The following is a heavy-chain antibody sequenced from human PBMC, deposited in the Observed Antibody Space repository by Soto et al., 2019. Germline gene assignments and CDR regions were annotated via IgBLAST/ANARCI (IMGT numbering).Heavy chain of an antibody. V-gene: IGHV1-69*13. CDR3: AREGAVATIWYYYYGMDV. D-gene: IGHD5-12*01. CDR1: GGTFSSYA. Sequence: ASVKVSCKASGGTFSSYAISWVRQAPGQGLEWMGGIIPIFGTANYAQKFQGRVTITADESTCTAYMELSSLRSEDTAVYYCAREGAVATIWYYYYGMDVWGQGTTVTVSS. CDR2: IIPIFGTA. J-gene: IGHJ6*02.